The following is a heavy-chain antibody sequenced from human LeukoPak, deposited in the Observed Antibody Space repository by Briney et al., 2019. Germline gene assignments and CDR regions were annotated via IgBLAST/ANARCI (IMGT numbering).Heavy chain of an antibody. D-gene: IGHD1-26*01. Sequence: GGSLRLSCAASGFTFSTYSMNWVRQAPGKGLEWVSSISSSSSYIYYADSVKGRFTISRDNAKNSLYLQMNSLRAEDMALYYCAKGFSGSYFYYFDYWGQGTLVTVSS. J-gene: IGHJ4*02. V-gene: IGHV3-21*04. CDR1: GFTFSTYS. CDR2: ISSSSSYI. CDR3: AKGFSGSYFYYFDY.